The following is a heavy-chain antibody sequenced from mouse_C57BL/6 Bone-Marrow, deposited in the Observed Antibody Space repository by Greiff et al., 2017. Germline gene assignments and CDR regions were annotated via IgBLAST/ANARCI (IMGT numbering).Heavy chain of an antibody. Sequence: EVQLQVSGGGLVQPGGSLKLSCAASGFTFSDYYMYWVRQTPEKRLEWVAYISNGGGSTYYPDTVKGRFTISRDKAKNTLYLQMSRLKSEDTAMYYCARQGWLLYAMDYWGQGTSVTVSS. CDR3: ARQGWLLYAMDY. J-gene: IGHJ4*01. CDR1: GFTFSDYY. V-gene: IGHV5-12*01. D-gene: IGHD2-3*01. CDR2: ISNGGGST.